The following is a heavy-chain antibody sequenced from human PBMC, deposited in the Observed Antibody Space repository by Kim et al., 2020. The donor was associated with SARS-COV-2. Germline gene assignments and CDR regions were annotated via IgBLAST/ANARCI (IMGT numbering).Heavy chain of an antibody. CDR3: AKDSANDYGDQLDY. V-gene: IGHV3-23*02. D-gene: IGHD4-17*01. J-gene: IGHJ4*02. Sequence: GGSLRLSCAASGFTFSRYAMSWVRQAQGKGREWVSAIRGRGGRREEEGEVKGRCTSERDNSKNTRELKMNSLRAEDTAVYYCAKDSANDYGDQLDYWSQG. CDR1: GFTFSRYA. CDR2: IRGRGGRR.